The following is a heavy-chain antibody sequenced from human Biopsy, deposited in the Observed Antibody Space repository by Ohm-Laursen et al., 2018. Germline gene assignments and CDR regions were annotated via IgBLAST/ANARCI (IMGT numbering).Heavy chain of an antibody. CDR1: GYTLNELS. D-gene: IGHD1-1*01. CDR2: FAPENGKT. J-gene: IGHJ4*02. Sequence: ASVKVSCKISGYTLNELSMHWVRQVPGKGLEWMGGFAPENGKTVYAQNFQTRVSLTEDTSTDTAYMELRSLRSEDTAVYYCAADINVWNVNYWGQGTQVTVSS. V-gene: IGHV1-24*01. CDR3: AADINVWNVNY.